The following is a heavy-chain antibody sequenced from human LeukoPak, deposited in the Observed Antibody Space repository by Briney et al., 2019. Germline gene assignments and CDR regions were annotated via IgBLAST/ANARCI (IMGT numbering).Heavy chain of an antibody. D-gene: IGHD3-10*01. CDR2: INHSGST. Sequence: SETLSLTCTVSGGSISSSNYYWGWIRQPPGKGLEWIGEINHSGSTNYNPSLKSRVTISVDTSKNQFSLKLSSVTAADTAVYYCARGPALLWFGELSGSSLDYWGQGTLVTVSS. V-gene: IGHV4-39*07. CDR3: ARGPALLWFGELSGSSLDY. J-gene: IGHJ4*02. CDR1: GGSISSSNYY.